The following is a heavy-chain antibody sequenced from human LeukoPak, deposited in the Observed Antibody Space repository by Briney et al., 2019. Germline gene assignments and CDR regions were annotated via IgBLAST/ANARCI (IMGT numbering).Heavy chain of an antibody. Sequence: SETLSLTCTVSGGSISSGDYYWSWIRQPPGKVLECNGYIYYSGSTYYNPALRSRVTTSVDTSKPQSSPKLSSVTAADTAVYYCARVRVRWLCPDYWGQGNLVTVSS. V-gene: IGHV4-30-4*01. CDR3: ARVRVRWLCPDY. CDR1: GGSISSGDYY. CDR2: IYYSGST. D-gene: IGHD3-22*01. J-gene: IGHJ4*02.